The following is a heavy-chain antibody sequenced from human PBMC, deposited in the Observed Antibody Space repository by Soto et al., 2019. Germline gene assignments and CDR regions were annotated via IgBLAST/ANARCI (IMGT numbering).Heavy chain of an antibody. V-gene: IGHV3-23*01. CDR1: GITFSSFA. J-gene: IGHJ4*02. D-gene: IGHD2-15*01. CDR3: ARVLGGNDSPVDY. Sequence: LRLSCAASGITFSSFAMSWVRQAPGKGLEWVSTIRGSGDSSHYADSVKGRFTISRDNSKNTLYLQMNSLRAEDTAVYYCARVLGGNDSPVDYWGQGTLVTVS. CDR2: IRGSGDSS.